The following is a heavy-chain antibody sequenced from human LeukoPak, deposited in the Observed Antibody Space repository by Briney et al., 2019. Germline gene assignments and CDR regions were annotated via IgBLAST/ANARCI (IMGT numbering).Heavy chain of an antibody. J-gene: IGHJ4*02. CDR2: ISSGGST. D-gene: IGHD5-12*01. Sequence: ASETLSLTCTVSGASISRYFWNWIRQPPGKELECIGYISSGGSTNYNPSLKSRVTISIDTSKNQFSLKLTSATAADTAIYYCARGDDYKSTLFDYWGQGTLVTVSS. V-gene: IGHV4-59*01. CDR1: GASISRYF. CDR3: ARGDDYKSTLFDY.